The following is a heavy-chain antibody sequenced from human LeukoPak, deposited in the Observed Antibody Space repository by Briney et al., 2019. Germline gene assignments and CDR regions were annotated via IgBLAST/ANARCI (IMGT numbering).Heavy chain of an antibody. Sequence: GRSLRLSCAASGFTFSSYGMHWVRQAPGKGLEWVAVIWNDGSNKYYADSVKGRFTISRDNFQNTLYLQMNSLRAEDTAVYYCARGSGNYYNRLDYWGQGTLVTVSS. CDR1: GFTFSSYG. CDR2: IWNDGSNK. J-gene: IGHJ4*02. D-gene: IGHD3-10*01. CDR3: ARGSGNYYNRLDY. V-gene: IGHV3-33*01.